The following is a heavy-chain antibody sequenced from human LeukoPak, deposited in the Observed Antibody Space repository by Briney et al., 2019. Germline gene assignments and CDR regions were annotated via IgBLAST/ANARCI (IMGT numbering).Heavy chain of an antibody. CDR3: ARRAITSAWGTLFDY. CDR2: IWYDGSYK. D-gene: IGHD2-2*01. V-gene: IGHV3-33*01. CDR1: GFTFSSYG. Sequence: GGSLRLSCAVSGFTFSSYGMHWVRQATGEGLEWVGVIWYDGSYKYYADSVRGRFTISRDNSKNSLYLQMNSLRAEDTAVYYCARRAITSAWGTLFDYWGQGTLVTVSS. J-gene: IGHJ4*02.